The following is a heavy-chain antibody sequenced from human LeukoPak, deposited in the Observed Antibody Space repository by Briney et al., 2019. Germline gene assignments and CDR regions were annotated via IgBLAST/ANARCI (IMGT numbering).Heavy chain of an antibody. CDR1: GFTFSSYW. D-gene: IGHD3-10*01. Sequence: GGSLRLSCAASGFTFSSYWMSWVRQAPGKGLEWVAVISYDGSNKYYADSVKGRFTISRDNSKNTLYLQMNSLRAEDTAVYYCARAVNSGSYSGLFDYWGQGTLVTVSS. V-gene: IGHV3-30-3*01. CDR2: ISYDGSNK. J-gene: IGHJ4*02. CDR3: ARAVNSGSYSGLFDY.